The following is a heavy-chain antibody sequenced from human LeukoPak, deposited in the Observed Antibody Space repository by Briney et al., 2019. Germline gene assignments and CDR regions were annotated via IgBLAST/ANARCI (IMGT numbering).Heavy chain of an antibody. V-gene: IGHV1-3*01. CDR1: GYTFTSYA. D-gene: IGHD2-2*01. CDR3: ARGFVVVPTAMNY. Sequence: ASVKVSCKASGYTFTSYAMHWVRQAPGQRLEWMGWINAGNGNTKYSQKFQGRVTITRDTSASTAYMELSSLRSEDTAVYYCARGFVVVPTAMNYWGQGTLATVPS. J-gene: IGHJ4*02. CDR2: INAGNGNT.